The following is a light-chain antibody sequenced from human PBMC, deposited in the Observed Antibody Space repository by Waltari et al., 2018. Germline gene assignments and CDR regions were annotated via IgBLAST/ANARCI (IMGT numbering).Light chain of an antibody. V-gene: IGKV1-33*01. CDR1: QDISNY. Sequence: DIQVSQFPSPLSAPIGARVTSTWQASQDISNYLNWYQKKLGKVPKLLIYHASNLQTGVPSSFSGSASGTDFILSIDSLQPDDIATYCCQQSENLPLTFGGGTRVEIK. CDR2: HAS. J-gene: IGKJ4*01. CDR3: QQSENLPLT.